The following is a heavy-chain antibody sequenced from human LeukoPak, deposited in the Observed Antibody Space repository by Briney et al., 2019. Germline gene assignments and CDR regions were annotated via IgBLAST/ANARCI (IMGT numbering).Heavy chain of an antibody. CDR2: IYSDGST. V-gene: IGHV3-53*01. D-gene: IGHD3-10*01. CDR1: GFTFSSYA. CDR3: ARERIYFGSGRDLTDARLFYYYGMDV. J-gene: IGHJ6*02. Sequence: PGGSLRLSCAASGFTFSSYAMSWVRQAPGKGLEWVSVIYSDGSTYYSDSVKGRFTISRDNSENTLYLQMNSLRAEDTAVYYCARERIYFGSGRDLTDARLFYYYGMDVWGQGTTVTVSS.